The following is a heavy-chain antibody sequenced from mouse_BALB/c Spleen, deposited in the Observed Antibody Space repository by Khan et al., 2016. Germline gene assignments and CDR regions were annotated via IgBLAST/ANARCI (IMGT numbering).Heavy chain of an antibody. CDR3: ASSGNYFDF. CDR1: FYSITSGYA. D-gene: IGHD1-3*01. Sequence: EVQLQASFPFLFPPSPSLSLTCTFTFYSITSGYAWNWIRQFPGNTLEWMGYITHSGFTSYNPSLKGRISITRDTSKNQFFLQLISVTAEDTATYYCASSGNYFDFWGQGTTLTVSS. CDR2: ITHSGFT. V-gene: IGHV3-2*02. J-gene: IGHJ2*01.